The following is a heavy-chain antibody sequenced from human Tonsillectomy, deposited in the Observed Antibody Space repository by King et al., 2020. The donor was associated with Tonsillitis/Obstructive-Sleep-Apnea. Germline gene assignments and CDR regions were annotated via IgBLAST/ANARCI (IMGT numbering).Heavy chain of an antibody. Sequence: VQLVESGGGVVQPGRSLRLSCAASGFTFSSYAMHWVRQAPGKGLEWVAVISYDGSNKYYADSVKGRFTISRDNSKNTLYLQMNSLRAEDTAVYYCARDPGVTPKKPNWFDPWGQGTLGTFSS. CDR2: ISYDGSNK. CDR3: ARDPGVTPKKPNWFDP. J-gene: IGHJ5*02. V-gene: IGHV3-30*01. D-gene: IGHD3-10*01. CDR1: GFTFSSYA.